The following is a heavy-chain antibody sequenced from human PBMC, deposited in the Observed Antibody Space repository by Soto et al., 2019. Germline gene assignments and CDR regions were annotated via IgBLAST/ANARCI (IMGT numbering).Heavy chain of an antibody. D-gene: IGHD6-6*01. Sequence: PGESLKISCAASGFTFSSYEMNWVRQAPGKGLEWVSYISSSGSTIYYADSVKGRFTISRDNAKNSLYLQMNSLRAEDTAVYYCARGPLRGPHYSSSADFLYWGQGTLVTVSS. CDR1: GFTFSSYE. V-gene: IGHV3-48*03. CDR3: ARGPLRGPHYSSSADFLY. CDR2: ISSSGSTI. J-gene: IGHJ4*02.